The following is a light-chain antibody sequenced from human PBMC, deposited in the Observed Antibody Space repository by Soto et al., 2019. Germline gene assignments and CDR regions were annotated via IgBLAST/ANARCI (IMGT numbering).Light chain of an antibody. Sequence: QSVLTQPPSASGTPGQRVTISCSGGSPNVGSNYVYWYQQLPGRAPKLLLYRNNQRPSGVPDRFSGSKSVTLASLAISGLRSEDEADYHCAAWDDSLRAVVFGGGTKLTVL. CDR2: RNN. CDR1: SPNVGSNY. CDR3: AAWDDSLRAVV. V-gene: IGLV1-47*01. J-gene: IGLJ2*01.